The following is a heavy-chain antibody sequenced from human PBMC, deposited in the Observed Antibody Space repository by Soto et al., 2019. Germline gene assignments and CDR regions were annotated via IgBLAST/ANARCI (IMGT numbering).Heavy chain of an antibody. Sequence: KTSETLSLTCTVSNGSLSSNYWSWIRQSPGKGLEWIGNIYYSGSTNYNPSLKSRVTMSVDTSKNQFTLKLSSVTAADTGVYFCATYFMVPVEFFDYWGQGTPVTVSS. CDR2: IYYSGST. D-gene: IGHD3-10*01. CDR1: NGSLSSNY. J-gene: IGHJ4*02. V-gene: IGHV4-59*01. CDR3: ATYFMVPVEFFDY.